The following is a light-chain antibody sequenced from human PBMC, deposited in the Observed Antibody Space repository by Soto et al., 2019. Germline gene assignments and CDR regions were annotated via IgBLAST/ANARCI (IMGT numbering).Light chain of an antibody. J-gene: IGKJ1*01. V-gene: IGKV3-15*01. CDR1: QSISGA. Sequence: EIVMTQSPATLSVSPGGRATLSCRASQSISGALAWYQQKPGQAPRLLICGASTRATTFPARFSGSGSGTDFTLTISSLQSEDFAVYYCQQYNNWPWTFGQGTKVDIK. CDR3: QQYNNWPWT. CDR2: GAS.